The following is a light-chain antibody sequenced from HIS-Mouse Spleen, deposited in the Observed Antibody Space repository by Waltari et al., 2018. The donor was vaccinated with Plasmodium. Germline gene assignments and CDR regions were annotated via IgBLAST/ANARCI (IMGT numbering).Light chain of an antibody. V-gene: IGLV3-10*01. Sequence: SYELTQPPSVSVSPGQTARIPCSGDAFPKKYAYWYQQKSGQAPVLVNYEDSKRPSGIPERFSGSSSGTMATLTISGAQVEDEADYYCYSTDSSGNHRVFGGGTKLTVL. CDR3: YSTDSSGNHRV. J-gene: IGLJ3*02. CDR1: AFPKKY. CDR2: EDS.